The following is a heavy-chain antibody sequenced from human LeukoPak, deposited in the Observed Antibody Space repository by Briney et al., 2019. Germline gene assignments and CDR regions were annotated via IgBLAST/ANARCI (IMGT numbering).Heavy chain of an antibody. V-gene: IGHV3-21*01. CDR1: GFTFSSYS. Sequence: GGSLRLSCAASGFTFSSYSMNWVRQAPGKGLEWVSSISSSSSYIYYADSVRGRFTISRDNAKNSLFLQMNSLRGEDTAVYYCAKDSGRAVLRGAPDLDYWGQGTLVTVSS. D-gene: IGHD1-26*01. J-gene: IGHJ4*02. CDR2: ISSSSSYI. CDR3: AKDSGRAVLRGAPDLDY.